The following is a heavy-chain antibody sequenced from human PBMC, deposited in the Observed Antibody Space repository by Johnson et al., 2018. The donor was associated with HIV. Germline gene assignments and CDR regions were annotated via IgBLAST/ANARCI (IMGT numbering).Heavy chain of an antibody. V-gene: IGHV3-66*02. Sequence: VQLVESGGGLVQSGGSLRLSCGASGFSVSNTYMNWVRQAPGKGLEWVSVIYSGGSTYYADFVKGRFSISRDNSKNTLYLQMNSLRAEDTAVYYCAIIWNHTFDIWGQGTMVTVSS. D-gene: IGHD1-14*01. CDR3: AIIWNHTFDI. CDR1: GFSVSNTY. J-gene: IGHJ3*02. CDR2: IYSGGST.